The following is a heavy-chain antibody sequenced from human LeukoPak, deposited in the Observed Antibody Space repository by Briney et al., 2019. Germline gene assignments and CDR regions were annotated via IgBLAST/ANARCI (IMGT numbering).Heavy chain of an antibody. CDR1: GLTYSSYW. J-gene: IGHJ4*02. CDR2: INSNGSST. V-gene: IGHV3-74*01. D-gene: IGHD3-22*01. CDR3: ARGSGYNVFDY. Sequence: PGGSLRLSCALSGLTYSSYWMHCARQATGKGVVGVSRINSNGSSTSYADYVKGRFTIARDNAKNTLYLQMNSLRAEDTAVYYCARGSGYNVFDYWGQGTLVTVSS.